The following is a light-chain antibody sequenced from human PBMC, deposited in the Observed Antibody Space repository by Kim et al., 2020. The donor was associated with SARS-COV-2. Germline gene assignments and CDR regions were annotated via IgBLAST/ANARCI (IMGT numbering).Light chain of an antibody. Sequence: GQSIPISCTGTSSDVGGYNYVSWYQHHQGKAPRVMIYDVSNRPSGVSNRFSGSKSGNTASLTISGLQAEDEAEYYCSSYTSSSTLVFGGGTQLTVL. CDR1: SSDVGGYNY. CDR2: DVS. CDR3: SSYTSSSTLV. J-gene: IGLJ3*02. V-gene: IGLV2-14*03.